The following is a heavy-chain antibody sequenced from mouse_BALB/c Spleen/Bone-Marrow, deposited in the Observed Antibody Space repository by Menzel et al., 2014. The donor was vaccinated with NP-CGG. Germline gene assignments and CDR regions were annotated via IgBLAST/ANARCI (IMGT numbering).Heavy chain of an antibody. CDR2: IDTSDSYT. D-gene: IGHD2-4*01. V-gene: IGHV1-69*01. J-gene: IGHJ4*01. CDR1: GYTFTDNW. CDR3: ARGGHDFSSDY. Sequence: VQLQESGAELGMPGASVKMSCKASGYTFTDNWIYWVKQRPGQGLEWIGAIDTSDSYTNFNQKFMGKASLTVDASSSTAYTQVSSLTSDDSAVYYCARGGHDFSSDYWGQGTSVTVSS.